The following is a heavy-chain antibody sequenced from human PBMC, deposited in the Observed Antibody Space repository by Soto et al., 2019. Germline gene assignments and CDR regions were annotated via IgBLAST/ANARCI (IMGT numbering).Heavy chain of an antibody. D-gene: IGHD6-19*01. CDR2: ISSSSSYI. Sequence: GGSLRLSCAASGFTFSSYSMNWVRQAPGKGLEWVSSISSSSSYIYYADSVKGRFTISRDNAKNSLYLRMNSLRAGDTAAYYCARGLAVAELDYWGQGTLVTVSS. CDR1: GFTFSSYS. J-gene: IGHJ4*02. V-gene: IGHV3-21*01. CDR3: ARGLAVAELDY.